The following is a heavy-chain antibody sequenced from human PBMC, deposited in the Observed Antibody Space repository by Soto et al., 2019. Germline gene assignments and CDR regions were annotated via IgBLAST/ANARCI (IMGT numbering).Heavy chain of an antibody. Sequence: PGGSLRLSCVASGFNFGSYWMHWIRQAPGKGLVWVSRIDIDGSITTYADSVAGRFTISRDNAKKTLYLQMNSLTAEDSALYLCVRGNPLNDYWGQGTLVTVSS. J-gene: IGHJ4*02. D-gene: IGHD1-1*01. CDR1: GFNFGSYW. V-gene: IGHV3-74*01. CDR3: VRGNPLNDY. CDR2: IDIDGSIT.